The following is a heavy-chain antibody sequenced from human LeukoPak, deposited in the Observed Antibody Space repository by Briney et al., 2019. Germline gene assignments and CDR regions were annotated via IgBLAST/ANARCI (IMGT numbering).Heavy chain of an antibody. V-gene: IGHV3-30*02. CDR3: ASNPAGPMVASGDY. D-gene: IGHD4/OR15-4a*01. CDR1: GFTFSSYG. J-gene: IGHJ4*02. CDR2: IRYDGSNK. Sequence: GGSLRLSCAASGFTFSSYGMNWVRQAPGKGLEWVAFIRYDGSNKYYADSVKGRFTISRDNSKNTLYLQMNSLRAEGTAVYYCASNPAGPMVASGDYRGQGTLVTVSS.